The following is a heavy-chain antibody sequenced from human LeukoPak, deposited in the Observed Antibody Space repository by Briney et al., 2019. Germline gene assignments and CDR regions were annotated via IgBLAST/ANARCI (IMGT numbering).Heavy chain of an antibody. CDR3: ARDLTSNVAVTEYHYYAMDV. CDR2: ISAYNGNT. D-gene: IGHD6-19*01. CDR1: GYTFTGYY. J-gene: IGHJ6*02. Sequence: ASVKVSCKASGYTFTGYYVHWVRQAPGQGLGWMGWISAYNGNTNYAQKLQGRVTMTTDTSTGTAYMELRSLRPDDTAVYYCARDLTSNVAVTEYHYYAMDVWGQGTTVTVSS. V-gene: IGHV1-18*04.